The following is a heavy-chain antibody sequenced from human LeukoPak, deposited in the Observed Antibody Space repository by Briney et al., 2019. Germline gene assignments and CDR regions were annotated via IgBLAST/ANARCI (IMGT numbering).Heavy chain of an antibody. CDR2: IKQDGSEK. Sequence: PGGSLRLSCAASGFTFSSYSMNWVRQAPGKGLEWVANIKQDGSEKYYVDSVKGRFTTSRDNAKNSLYLQTNSLRAEDTAVYYCARDKIVGATYFDYWGQGTLVTVSS. D-gene: IGHD1-26*01. CDR3: ARDKIVGATYFDY. CDR1: GFTFSSYS. J-gene: IGHJ4*02. V-gene: IGHV3-7*01.